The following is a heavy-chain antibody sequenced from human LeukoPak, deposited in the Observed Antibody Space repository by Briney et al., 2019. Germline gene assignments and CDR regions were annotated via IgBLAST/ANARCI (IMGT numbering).Heavy chain of an antibody. J-gene: IGHJ5*02. D-gene: IGHD6-19*01. V-gene: IGHV3-48*03. Sequence: GGSLRLSCAASGFTFSDYEMNWVRQAPGKGLEWLSYISGSGNKVHYADSVKGRFTISRDNAKSSLHLQMNSLRADDTGVYYCARDISCWYRWFDPWGQGTLVTVSS. CDR2: ISGSGNKV. CDR1: GFTFSDYE. CDR3: ARDISCWYRWFDP.